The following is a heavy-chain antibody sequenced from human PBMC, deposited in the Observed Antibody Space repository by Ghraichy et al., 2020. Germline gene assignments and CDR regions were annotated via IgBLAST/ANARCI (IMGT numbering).Heavy chain of an antibody. CDR3: AKVAGKTPISKVDY. CDR2: ISGSGGST. D-gene: IGHD6-19*01. J-gene: IGHJ4*02. Sequence: GGSLRLSCAASGFTFSSYAMSWVRQAPGKGLEWVSGISGSGGSTYYADSVKGRFTISRDNSKNTLYLQMNSLRAEDTAVYYCAKVAGKTPISKVDYWGQGTLVTVSS. V-gene: IGHV3-23*01. CDR1: GFTFSSYA.